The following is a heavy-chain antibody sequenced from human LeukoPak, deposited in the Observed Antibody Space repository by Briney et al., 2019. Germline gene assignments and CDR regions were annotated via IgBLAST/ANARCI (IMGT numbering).Heavy chain of an antibody. V-gene: IGHV4-59*08. CDR1: GGSISSYY. J-gene: IGHJ5*02. CDR2: IYYSGST. D-gene: IGHD3-3*01. CDR3: ARLTLRFFHRFDP. Sequence: SETLSLTCTVSGGSISSYYWSWIRQPPGKGLEWIGYIYYSGSTNYNPSLKSRVTISVDTSKNQFSLKLSSVTAADTAVYYCARLTLRFFHRFDPWGQGTLVTVSS.